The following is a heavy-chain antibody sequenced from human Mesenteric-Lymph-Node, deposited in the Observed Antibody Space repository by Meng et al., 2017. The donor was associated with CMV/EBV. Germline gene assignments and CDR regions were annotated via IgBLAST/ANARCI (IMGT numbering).Heavy chain of an antibody. CDR2: INPACSVT. J-gene: IGHJ4*02. D-gene: IGHD2-15*01. Sequence: GESLKISCAASGFTFRSHWMTWVRPTPEKGLEWVANINPACSVTGYLESVRGRFTMSRNDAKNSLYLQMDSLRGEDTAVYYCARAPVVAFCSFDHWGQGTLVTVSS. V-gene: IGHV3-7*01. CDR1: GFTFRSHW. CDR3: ARAPVVAFCSFDH.